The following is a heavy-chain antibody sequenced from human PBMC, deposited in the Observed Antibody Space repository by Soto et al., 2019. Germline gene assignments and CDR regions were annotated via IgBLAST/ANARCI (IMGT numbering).Heavy chain of an antibody. D-gene: IGHD3-16*01. CDR1: GYTFTSYG. Sequence: QVQLVQSGAEVKKPGASVKVSCKASGYTFTSYGISWVRQAPGQGLEWMGWISAYNGNTNYAQKRQGRGTMTTDTSTSTDYMERRSLRSDDTAVYYCARERGGQTSFDYWGQGTLVTVSS. J-gene: IGHJ4*02. V-gene: IGHV1-18*01. CDR3: ARERGGQTSFDY. CDR2: ISAYNGNT.